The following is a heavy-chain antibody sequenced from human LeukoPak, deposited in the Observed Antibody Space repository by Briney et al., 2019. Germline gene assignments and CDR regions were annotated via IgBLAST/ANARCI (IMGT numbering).Heavy chain of an antibody. Sequence: GGSLRLTCAASGFTFSSYGMSWVRQAPGKGLEWVSAISGSGGSTYYADSVKGRFTISRDNSKNTLYLQMNSLRAEDTVVYYCAKGIYIVVVTAHIALDYWGQGTLVTVSS. J-gene: IGHJ4*02. V-gene: IGHV3-23*01. CDR3: AKGIYIVVVTAHIALDY. CDR1: GFTFSSYG. D-gene: IGHD2-21*02. CDR2: ISGSGGST.